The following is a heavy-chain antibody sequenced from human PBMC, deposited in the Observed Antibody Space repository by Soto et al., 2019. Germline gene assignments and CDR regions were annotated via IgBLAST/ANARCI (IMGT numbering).Heavy chain of an antibody. Sequence: GESLKISCEGSGYSFTSYWISWVRQMPGKGLGWMGRIDPSDSYTNYSPSFQGHVTISADKSISTAYLQWSSLKASDTAMYYCARAYPGHHDDYWGQGTLVTVSS. V-gene: IGHV5-10-1*01. CDR3: ARAYPGHHDDY. J-gene: IGHJ4*02. CDR1: GYSFTSYW. CDR2: IDPSDSYT. D-gene: IGHD2-2*02.